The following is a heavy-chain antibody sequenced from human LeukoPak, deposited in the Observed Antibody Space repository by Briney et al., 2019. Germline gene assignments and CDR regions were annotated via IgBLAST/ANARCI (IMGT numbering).Heavy chain of an antibody. CDR3: ARHDYGDYPFDY. Sequence: PSETLSLTCTVSGGSISSYYWSWIRQPPGKGLEWIGYIYYSGSTNYNPSLKSRVPISVDTSKNQFSLKLSSVTAADTAVYYCARHDYGDYPFDYWGQGTLVAVSS. V-gene: IGHV4-59*08. J-gene: IGHJ4*02. CDR1: GGSISSYY. CDR2: IYYSGST. D-gene: IGHD4-17*01.